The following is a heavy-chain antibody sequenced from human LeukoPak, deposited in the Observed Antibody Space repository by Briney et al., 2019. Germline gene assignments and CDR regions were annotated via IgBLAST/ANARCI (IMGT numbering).Heavy chain of an antibody. D-gene: IGHD3-10*01. CDR2: VSYTGTT. CDR3: ARGYGSGSYST. J-gene: IGHJ5*02. CDR1: GGSISSHY. Sequence: PSETLSLTCTVSGGSISSHYWSWIRQPPGKGLEWIGYVSYTGTTNYKPSLKSRVTISVDTSKNHFSLRLYSVTAADTAVYYCARGYGSGSYSTWGQGTLVTVSS. V-gene: IGHV4-59*11.